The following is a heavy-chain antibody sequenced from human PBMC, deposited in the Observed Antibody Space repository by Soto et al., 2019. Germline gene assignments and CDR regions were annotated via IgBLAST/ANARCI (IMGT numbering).Heavy chain of an antibody. CDR2: IYSGGST. CDR1: GFTVSSNY. D-gene: IGHD3-10*01. V-gene: IGHV3-66*01. CDR3: ARVYGSGSYLVDY. Sequence: GGSLRLSCAASGFTVSSNYMSWVRQAPGKGLEWVSVIYSGGSTYYADSVKGRFTISRDNSKNTLYLQMNSLRAEDTAVYYCARVYGSGSYLVDYWGQGTLVTVSS. J-gene: IGHJ4*02.